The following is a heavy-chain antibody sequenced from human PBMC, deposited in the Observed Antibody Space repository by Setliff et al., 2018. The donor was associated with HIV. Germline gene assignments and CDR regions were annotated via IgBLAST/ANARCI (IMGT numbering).Heavy chain of an antibody. Sequence: VASVKVSCKASGYTFTSYGINWVRQATGQGPEWIGWMNTNSGNTGYAQKFQVRVTMTRNTSISTAYMELSSLRSEDTAVYYCALIAAVGQSTDYWGQGTLVTVSS. CDR2: MNTNSGNT. CDR3: ALIAAVGQSTDY. CDR1: GYTFTSYG. J-gene: IGHJ4*02. V-gene: IGHV1-8*02. D-gene: IGHD6-13*01.